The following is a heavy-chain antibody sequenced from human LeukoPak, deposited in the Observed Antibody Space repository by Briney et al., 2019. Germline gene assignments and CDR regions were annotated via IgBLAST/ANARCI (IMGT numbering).Heavy chain of an antibody. CDR3: TSLDYGDYADRTFDY. D-gene: IGHD4-17*01. V-gene: IGHV3-73*01. CDR2: IRSKDNNYAT. CDR1: GFSFRGSA. J-gene: IGHJ4*02. Sequence: GGSLKLSCAASGFSFRGSAMHWVRQASGKGLEWVGRIRSKDNNYATAYAASVKGRFTISRDDSRNTAYLQMNSLKTEDTAVYYCTSLDYGDYADRTFDYWGQGTLVTVSS.